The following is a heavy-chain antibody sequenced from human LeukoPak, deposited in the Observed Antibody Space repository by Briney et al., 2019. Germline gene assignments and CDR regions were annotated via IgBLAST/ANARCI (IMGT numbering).Heavy chain of an antibody. V-gene: IGHV4-59*11. CDR3: ARATTAYCTGGVCPNFDY. D-gene: IGHD2-8*02. CDR2: IYYSGST. Sequence: SETLSLTCTVSGGPITSRYWNWIRQPPGKGLEWIGYIYYSGSTNYNPSLESRVTMSVDTSKNQFSLKVSSVTAADTALYYCARATTAYCTGGVCPNFDYWGQGTLITVSS. CDR1: GGPITSRY. J-gene: IGHJ4*02.